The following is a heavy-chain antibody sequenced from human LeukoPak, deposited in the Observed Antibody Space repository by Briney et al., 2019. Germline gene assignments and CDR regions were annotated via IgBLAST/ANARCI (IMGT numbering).Heavy chain of an antibody. CDR1: GDSMSNYY. J-gene: IGHJ6*03. CDR3: ARGMVNTYYYYYYMDV. D-gene: IGHD2-8*01. V-gene: IGHV4-59*01. Sequence: SETLSLTCTVSGDSMSNYYWSWIRQPPGKGLEWIGYIYYSGITNYNPSPKSRVTISVDTSRNQFSLKLTSVTGADTALYHCARGMVNTYYYYYYMDVWGKGTSVTVSS. CDR2: IYYSGIT.